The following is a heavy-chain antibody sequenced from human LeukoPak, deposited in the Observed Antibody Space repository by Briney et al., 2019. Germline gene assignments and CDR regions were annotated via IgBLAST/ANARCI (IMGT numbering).Heavy chain of an antibody. D-gene: IGHD3-10*01. CDR2: ISYDGGTK. CDR3: AKDATLFGDQYFDY. Sequence: GRSLRLSCAASGFTFSSHGMHWVRQAPGKGLEWVAVISYDGGTKYYADSAKGRFNISRDNSKNTLYLQMNSLRVDDTAVYYCAKDATLFGDQYFDYWGQGTLVIVSS. V-gene: IGHV3-30*18. CDR1: GFTFSSHG. J-gene: IGHJ4*02.